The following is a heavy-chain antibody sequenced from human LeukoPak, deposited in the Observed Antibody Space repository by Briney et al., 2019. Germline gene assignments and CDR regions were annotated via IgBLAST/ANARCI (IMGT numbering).Heavy chain of an antibody. J-gene: IGHJ4*02. D-gene: IGHD3-10*01. V-gene: IGHV3-48*02. CDR2: ISSSSSTI. Sequence: GGSLRLSCAASGFTLSTYSMNWVRQAPGKGLEWVSYISSSSSTIYYTDSLKGRFTISRDNARKSLYLQMNSLRDEDTAVYYCARGVRYLDYWGQGTLVTVSS. CDR3: ARGVRYLDY. CDR1: GFTLSTYS.